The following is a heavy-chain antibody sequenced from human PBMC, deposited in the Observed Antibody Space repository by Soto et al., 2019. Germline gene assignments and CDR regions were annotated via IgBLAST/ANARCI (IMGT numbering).Heavy chain of an antibody. CDR2: INHSGST. Sequence: QVQLQQWGAGLLKPSETLSLTFAVYGGSFSGYYWSWIRQPPGKGLEWIGEINHSGSTNYNPSLKSRLTISVDTSKNQFSLKLSSVTAADTALYYCVACDYGDYPRYWGQGTLVTVSS. V-gene: IGHV4-34*01. J-gene: IGHJ4*02. CDR1: GGSFSGYY. D-gene: IGHD4-17*01. CDR3: VACDYGDYPRY.